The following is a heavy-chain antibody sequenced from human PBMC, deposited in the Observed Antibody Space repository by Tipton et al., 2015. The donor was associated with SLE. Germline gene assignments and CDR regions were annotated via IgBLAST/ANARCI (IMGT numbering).Heavy chain of an antibody. Sequence: SLRLSCAASGFTFSSYAMSWVRQAPGKGLEWVSAISGSGGSTYYADSVKGRFTISRDNSKNTLYLQMNSLSAEDTAVYYCARDGHDSGSFGAFDIWGQGTMVTVSS. V-gene: IGHV3-23*01. CDR3: ARDGHDSGSFGAFDI. J-gene: IGHJ3*02. D-gene: IGHD3-10*01. CDR2: ISGSGGST. CDR1: GFTFSSYA.